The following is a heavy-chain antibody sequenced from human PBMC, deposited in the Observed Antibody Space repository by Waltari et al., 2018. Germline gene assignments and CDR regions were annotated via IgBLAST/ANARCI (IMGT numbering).Heavy chain of an antibody. V-gene: IGHV3-9*01. CDR3: AKGDARITIFGTLDY. Sequence: EVQLVESGGGLVQPGRSLRLSCAASGFTFDDYAMPWVRQAPGKGLEWVSGISWNSGSIGYADSVKGRFTISRDNAKNSLYLQMNSLRAEDTALYYCAKGDARITIFGTLDYWGQGTLVTVSS. CDR1: GFTFDDYA. CDR2: ISWNSGSI. J-gene: IGHJ4*02. D-gene: IGHD3-3*01.